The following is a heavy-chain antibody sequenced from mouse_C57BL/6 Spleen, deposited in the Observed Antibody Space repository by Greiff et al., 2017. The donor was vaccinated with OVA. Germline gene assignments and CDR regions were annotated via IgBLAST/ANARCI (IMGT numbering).Heavy chain of an antibody. CDR2: ISSGSSTI. CDR3: ARGSGYPYYYAMDY. V-gene: IGHV5-17*01. J-gene: IGHJ4*01. D-gene: IGHD3-2*02. CDR1: GFTFSDYG. Sequence: DVHLVESGGGLVKPGGSLKLSCAASGFTFSDYGMHWVRQAPEKGLEWVAYISSGSSTIYYADTVKGRFTISRDNAKNTLFLQMTSLRSEDTAMYYCARGSGYPYYYAMDYWGQGTSVTVSS.